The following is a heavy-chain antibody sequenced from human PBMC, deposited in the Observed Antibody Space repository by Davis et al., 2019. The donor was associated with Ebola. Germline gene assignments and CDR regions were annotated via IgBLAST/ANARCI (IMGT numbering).Heavy chain of an antibody. J-gene: IGHJ4*02. CDR1: GGPISGHY. Sequence: PGGSLRLSCTVSGGPISGHYWGWVRQPPGKGLEWICYIYYDGTTSYNPSLKSRVTISVETSTSQFSLNLRSVTVADTAVYYCARGEGTFWGQGTLVTVSS. V-gene: IGHV4-59*11. CDR2: IYYDGTT. CDR3: ARGEGTF. D-gene: IGHD1-26*01.